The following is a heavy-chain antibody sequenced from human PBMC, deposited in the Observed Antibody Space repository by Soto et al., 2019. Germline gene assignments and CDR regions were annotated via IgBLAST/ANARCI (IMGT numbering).Heavy chain of an antibody. D-gene: IGHD5-12*01. CDR2: ISSSSSTI. CDR1: GFTFSSYS. CDR3: ARYEWLRPAGNYYGMDV. Sequence: GGSLRLSCAASGFTFSSYSMNWVRQAPGKGLEWVSYISSSSSTIYYADSVKGRFTISRDNAKNSLYLQMNSLRDEDTAVYYCARYEWLRPAGNYYGMDVWGQGTTVTVSS. J-gene: IGHJ6*02. V-gene: IGHV3-48*02.